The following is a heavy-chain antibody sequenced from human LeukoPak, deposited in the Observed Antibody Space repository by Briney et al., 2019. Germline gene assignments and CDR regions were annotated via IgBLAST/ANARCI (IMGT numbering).Heavy chain of an antibody. CDR1: GYTFTSYY. CDR2: INPSGGST. CDR3: ARESERGYSYGYALDY. Sequence: ASVTVSCKASGYTFTSYYMHWVRQAPGQGLEWMGIINPSGGSTSYAQKFQGRVTMTRDTSTSTVYMELSSLRSEDTAVYYCARESERGYSYGYALDYWGQGTLVTVSS. J-gene: IGHJ4*02. D-gene: IGHD5-18*01. V-gene: IGHV1-46*01.